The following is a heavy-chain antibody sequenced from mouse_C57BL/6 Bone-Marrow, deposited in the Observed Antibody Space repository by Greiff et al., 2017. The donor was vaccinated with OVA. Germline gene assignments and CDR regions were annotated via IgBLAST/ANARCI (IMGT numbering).Heavy chain of an antibody. CDR3: ARDDGVYYAMDY. V-gene: IGHV14-3*02. J-gene: IGHJ4*01. CDR1: GFTFTDSY. D-gene: IGHD2-12*01. Sequence: EVQLQQSGAELVKPGASVKLSCTASGFTFTDSYMHWVKQRPEQGLEWIGRIDPANGNTNYDPKFQGKATITAYTSSNTAYLQLISLTSEDTVVDCCARDDGVYYAMDYWGQGTSVTVSS. CDR2: IDPANGNT.